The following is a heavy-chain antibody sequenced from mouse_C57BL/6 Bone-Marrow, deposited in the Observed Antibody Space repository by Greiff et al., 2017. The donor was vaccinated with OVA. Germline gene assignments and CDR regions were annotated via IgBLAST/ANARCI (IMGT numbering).Heavy chain of an antibody. V-gene: IGHV1-81*01. Sequence: VQLQQSGAELARPGASVKLSCKASGYTFTSYGISWVKQRTGQGLEWIGEIYPGSGSTNYNEKFKSKATLTVDTSSSTAYMQLSSLTSEDSAVYYCARGRQLRLRYSMDYWGQGTSVTVSS. CDR3: ARGRQLRLRYSMDY. CDR2: IYPGSGST. J-gene: IGHJ4*01. D-gene: IGHD3-2*02. CDR1: GYTFTSYG.